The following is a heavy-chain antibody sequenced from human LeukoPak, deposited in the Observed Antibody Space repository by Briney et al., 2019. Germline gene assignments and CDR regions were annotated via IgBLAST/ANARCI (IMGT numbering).Heavy chain of an antibody. V-gene: IGHV3-48*03. J-gene: IGHJ4*02. D-gene: IGHD3-10*01. Sequence: PGGSLRLSCAASGFTFSSYEMNRVRQAPGKGLEWVSYISSSGSTIYYADSVKGRFTISRDNAKNSLYLQMNSLRAEDTAVYYCATGRYYGSGSYEYWGQGTLVTASS. CDR1: GFTFSSYE. CDR2: ISSSGSTI. CDR3: ATGRYYGSGSYEY.